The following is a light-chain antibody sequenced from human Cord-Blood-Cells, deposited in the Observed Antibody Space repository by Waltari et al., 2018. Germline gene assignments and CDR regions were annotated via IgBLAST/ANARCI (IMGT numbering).Light chain of an antibody. CDR2: EGS. V-gene: IGLV2-23*01. CDR3: CSYAGSSNVV. CDR1: SSDVGSYNL. J-gene: IGLJ2*01. Sequence: QSALTQPASVSGSPGQSITISCTGTSSDVGSYNLVSWYQQHPGKAPKLMIYEGSKRHSGFSNRFSGYKSGNTDSLTISGLQAEDEADYYCCSYAGSSNVVFGGGTKLTVL.